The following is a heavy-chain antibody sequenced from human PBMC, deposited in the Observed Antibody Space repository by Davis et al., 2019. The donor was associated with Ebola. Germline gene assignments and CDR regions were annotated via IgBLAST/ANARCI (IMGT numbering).Heavy chain of an antibody. CDR1: GASISSRSYY. J-gene: IGHJ3*02. V-gene: IGHV4-39*01. Sequence: SETLSLTCTVSGASISSRSYYWGWIRQPPGKGLDWVGSFSYGDNTHYYNPSLRRRVTISVDTSRNQFSLKLSSATAADTAVYYCARPWYSGTYYDAYDIWGQGTMVAVSS. CDR2: FSYGDNTH. D-gene: IGHD1-26*01. CDR3: ARPWYSGTYYDAYDI.